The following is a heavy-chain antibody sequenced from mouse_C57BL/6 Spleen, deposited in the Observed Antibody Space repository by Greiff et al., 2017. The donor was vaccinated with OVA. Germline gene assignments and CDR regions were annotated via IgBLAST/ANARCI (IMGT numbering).Heavy chain of an antibody. CDR3: ASPITTVVADYYAMDY. CDR1: GYSITSGYY. V-gene: IGHV3-6*01. CDR2: ISYDGSN. Sequence: EVQLQESGPGLVKPSQSLSLTCSVTGYSITSGYYWNWIRQFPGNKLEWMGYISYDGSNNYNPSLKNRISITRDTSKNQFFLKLNSVTTEDTATYYCASPITTVVADYYAMDYWGQGTSVTVTS. D-gene: IGHD1-1*01. J-gene: IGHJ4*01.